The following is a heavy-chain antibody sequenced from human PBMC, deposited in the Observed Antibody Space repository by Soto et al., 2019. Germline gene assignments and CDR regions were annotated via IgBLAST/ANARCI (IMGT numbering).Heavy chain of an antibody. V-gene: IGHV3-23*01. D-gene: IGHD3-3*01. CDR1: GFTFSSYA. Sequence: GSLRLSCAASGFTFSSYAMSWVRQAPGKGLEWVSAISGSGGSTYYADSVKGRFTISRDNSKNTLYLQMNSLRAEDTAVYYCAKDADFGVVINWYFDLWGRGTLVTVSS. CDR2: ISGSGGST. J-gene: IGHJ2*01. CDR3: AKDADFGVVINWYFDL.